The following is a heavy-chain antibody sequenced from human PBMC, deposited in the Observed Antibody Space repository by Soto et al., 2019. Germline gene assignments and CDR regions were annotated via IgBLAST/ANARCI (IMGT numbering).Heavy chain of an antibody. D-gene: IGHD1-26*01. J-gene: IGHJ4*02. CDR1: VFTSSSYN. Sequence: PGGSLRLSFAASVFTSSSYNMNWVRQAPGKGLEWVSSISDRTTYKYYADSVKGRFTISRDNAKNSLYLEMNSLRVEDTAVYYCARDRYSGSFGYWGQGTLVTVSS. V-gene: IGHV3-21*01. CDR2: ISDRTTYK. CDR3: ARDRYSGSFGY.